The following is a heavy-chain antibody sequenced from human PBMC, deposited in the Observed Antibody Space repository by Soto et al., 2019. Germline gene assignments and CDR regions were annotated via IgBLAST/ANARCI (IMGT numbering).Heavy chain of an antibody. CDR1: GLRFSYYY. V-gene: IGHV3-11*06. CDR3: ARKWDLEPFDY. CDR2: ISSTSSDT. Sequence: QILSCVASGLRFSYYYMILIRQAPGKGLDWISYISSTSSDTNYADSVKGRFTISRDNAKNSLYLQMNSLRAEDSAVYYCARKWDLEPFDYWGQGALVTVSA. D-gene: IGHD1-26*01. J-gene: IGHJ4*02.